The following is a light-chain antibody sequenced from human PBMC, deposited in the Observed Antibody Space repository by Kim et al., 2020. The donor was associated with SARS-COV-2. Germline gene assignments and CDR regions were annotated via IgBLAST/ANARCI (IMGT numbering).Light chain of an antibody. Sequence: DIQMTQSPSVLSASVGDRVTISCRASQSIRRWVAWYQQTPGRPPKVLISKASHLESGVPSRFSGSGSGTEFTLTISSLQPDDFATYFCQQHDSYPYTFGRGTKLEI. J-gene: IGKJ2*01. CDR3: QQHDSYPYT. V-gene: IGKV1-5*03. CDR2: KAS. CDR1: QSIRRW.